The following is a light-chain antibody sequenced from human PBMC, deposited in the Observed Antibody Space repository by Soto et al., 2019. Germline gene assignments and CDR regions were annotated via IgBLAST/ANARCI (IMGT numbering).Light chain of an antibody. J-gene: IGLJ2*01. Sequence: SALTKPAYVSGSPGQSITISCTATTSDVGDYNYVSWYQQYPGKAPKPIIYNVSNRPSGVSNRFSGSKSGDTASLTISGLQAEDEADYYCSSYTSRSSVIFGGGTKVTVL. CDR2: NVS. CDR1: TSDVGDYNY. CDR3: SSYTSRSSVI. V-gene: IGLV2-14*01.